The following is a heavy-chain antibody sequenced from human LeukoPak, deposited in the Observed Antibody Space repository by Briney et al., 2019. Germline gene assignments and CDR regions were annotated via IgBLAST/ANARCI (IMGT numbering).Heavy chain of an antibody. D-gene: IGHD5-24*01. CDR1: GFTFSTYW. V-gene: IGHV3-7*01. J-gene: IGHJ4*02. CDR3: AGGRDVYRY. CDR2: IRQDGSEK. Sequence: GGSLRLSCAASGFTFSTYWMTWVRQAPGKGLEWVANIRQDGSEKYYVDSVKGRFTISRDNAKNSLYLQMNSLRAEDTAVYYCAGGRDVYRYWGQGTLVTVSS.